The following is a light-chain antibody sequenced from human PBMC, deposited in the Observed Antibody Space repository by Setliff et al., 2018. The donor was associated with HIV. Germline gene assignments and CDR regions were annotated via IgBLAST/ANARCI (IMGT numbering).Light chain of an antibody. Sequence: QSALTQPASVSGSPGQSITISCTGTSSDVGSYNFVSWYQQHPGKAPKLMIYEVTKRPSGVSSRFSGSKSGNTASLTISGLQTEDEADYYCCSYGVSTRVWVFGGGTKVTVL. CDR2: EVT. V-gene: IGLV2-23*02. CDR1: SSDVGSYNF. J-gene: IGLJ3*02. CDR3: CSYGVSTRVWV.